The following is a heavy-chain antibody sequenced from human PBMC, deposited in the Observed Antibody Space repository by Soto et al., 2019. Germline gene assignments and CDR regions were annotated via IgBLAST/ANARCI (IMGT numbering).Heavy chain of an antibody. CDR2: IYSGGST. V-gene: IGHV3-53*04. Sequence: GPGKGLEWVSVIYSGGSTYYADSVKGRSTISRHNSKNTLYLQMNSLRAEDTAVYYCARYDYGDYLDAFDIWGQGTMVTVSS. J-gene: IGHJ3*02. CDR3: ARYDYGDYLDAFDI. D-gene: IGHD4-17*01.